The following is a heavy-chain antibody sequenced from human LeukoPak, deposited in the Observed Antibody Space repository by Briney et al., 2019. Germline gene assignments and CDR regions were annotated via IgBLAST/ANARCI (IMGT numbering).Heavy chain of an antibody. Sequence: GGSLRLSCAASGFTFSSYNMNWVRQAPGKGLEWVSYISSSSSYIYNADSVKGRFTISRDNANNPLYLQMNSLRAEDTAVYYCARSQGTMTSPFDYWGQGTLVTVSS. V-gene: IGHV3-21*06. J-gene: IGHJ4*02. CDR2: ISSSSSYI. CDR1: GFTFSSYN. D-gene: IGHD3-22*01. CDR3: ARSQGTMTSPFDY.